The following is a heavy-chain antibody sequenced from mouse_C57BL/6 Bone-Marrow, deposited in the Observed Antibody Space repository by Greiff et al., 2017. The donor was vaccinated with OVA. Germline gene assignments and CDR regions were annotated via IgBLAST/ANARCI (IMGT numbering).Heavy chain of an antibody. CDR1: EYEFPSHD. V-gene: IGHV5-2*01. Sequence: EVQGVESGGGLVQPGESLKLSCESNEYEFPSHDMSWVRKTPEKRLELVAAINSDGGSTYYPDTMERRFIISRDNTKKTLYLQMSSLRSEDTALYYCASPNWDVGFYYAMDYWGQGTSVTVSS. CDR3: ASPNWDVGFYYAMDY. J-gene: IGHJ4*01. D-gene: IGHD4-1*02. CDR2: INSDGGST.